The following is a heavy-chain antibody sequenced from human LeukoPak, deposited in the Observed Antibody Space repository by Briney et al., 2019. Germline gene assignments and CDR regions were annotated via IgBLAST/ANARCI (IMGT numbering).Heavy chain of an antibody. D-gene: IGHD1-1*01. J-gene: IGHJ3*02. CDR3: ARELERLVGRNAFDI. V-gene: IGHV1-2*02. CDR1: GYTFTGYY. CDR2: INPNSGGT. Sequence: ASVKVSCKASGYTFTGYYMHWVRQAPGQGLEWMGWINPNSGGTNYAQKFQGRVTMTRDTSISTAYMELSRLRSDDTAVYYCARELERLVGRNAFDIWGQGTMVTVSS.